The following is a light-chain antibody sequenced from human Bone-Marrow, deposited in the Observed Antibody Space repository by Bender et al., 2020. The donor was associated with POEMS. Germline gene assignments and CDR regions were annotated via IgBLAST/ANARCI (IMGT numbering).Light chain of an antibody. CDR3: SSYSPSSTLV. CDR1: SSDVGGYNY. J-gene: IGLJ3*02. CDR2: EDT. V-gene: IGLV2-14*01. Sequence: QSVLTQPPSVSGAPGQRVTISCTGTSSDVGGYNYVSWYQQHPGKAPKLIIYEDTKRPSGVSNRFSGSKSGNTASLTISGLQAGDEGDYYCSSYSPSSTLVFGGGTKVTVL.